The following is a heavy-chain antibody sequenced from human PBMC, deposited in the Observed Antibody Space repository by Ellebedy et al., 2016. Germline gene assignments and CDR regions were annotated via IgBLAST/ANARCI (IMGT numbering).Heavy chain of an antibody. J-gene: IGHJ4*02. V-gene: IGHV3-23*01. CDR1: GFTFSSYA. Sequence: GGSLRLXCAASGFTFSSYAMSWVRQVPGKGLEWVSSISVSGSGTYYADSVKGRFTFSRDNSNNSLYLQMNSLRAEDTALYYCAKVDNNWSYDYWGQGTLVTVSS. CDR2: ISVSGSGT. D-gene: IGHD1-7*01. CDR3: AKVDNNWSYDY.